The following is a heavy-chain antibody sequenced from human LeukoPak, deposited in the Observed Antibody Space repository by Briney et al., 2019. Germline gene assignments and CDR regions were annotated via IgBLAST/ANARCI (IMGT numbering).Heavy chain of an antibody. Sequence: SETLSLTCAVYGGSFSGYYWSWIRQPPGKGLEWIGEINHSGSTNYNPSLKSRVTISVDTSKNQFSLRLTSVTAADTAVYYCASRVAVVGRNPFEDGGRETLVTVSS. CDR2: INHSGST. CDR1: GGSFSGYY. V-gene: IGHV4-34*01. D-gene: IGHD6-19*01. J-gene: IGHJ4*02. CDR3: ASRVAVVGRNPFED.